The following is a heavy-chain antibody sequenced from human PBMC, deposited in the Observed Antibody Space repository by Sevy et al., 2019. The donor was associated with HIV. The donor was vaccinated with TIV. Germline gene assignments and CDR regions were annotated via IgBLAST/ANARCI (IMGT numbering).Heavy chain of an antibody. CDR2: IKGDGSDK. CDR3: AHATIGRFDS. D-gene: IGHD3-16*01. J-gene: IGHJ4*02. CDR1: GFTFSVYW. Sequence: GGSLRLSCAASGFTFSVYWMNWVRQAPGKGLEWVANIKGDGSDKDCVDSVEGRFTISRDNGKNLLYLQMNSLGVEDRAVYYCAHATIGRFDSWGQGTLVTVSS. V-gene: IGHV3-7*01.